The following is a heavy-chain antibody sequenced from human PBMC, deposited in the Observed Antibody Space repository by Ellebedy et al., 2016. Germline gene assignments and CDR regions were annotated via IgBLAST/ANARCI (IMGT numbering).Heavy chain of an antibody. Sequence: ASVKVSXKASGYTFTSYGISWVRQAPGQGLEWMGWINPNSGGTNYAQKFQGRVTMTRDTSISTAYMELSRLRSDDTAVYYCARVGDKYQLLYSYFDYWGQGTLVTVSS. CDR2: INPNSGGT. D-gene: IGHD2-2*02. J-gene: IGHJ4*02. CDR1: GYTFTSYG. V-gene: IGHV1-2*02. CDR3: ARVGDKYQLLYSYFDY.